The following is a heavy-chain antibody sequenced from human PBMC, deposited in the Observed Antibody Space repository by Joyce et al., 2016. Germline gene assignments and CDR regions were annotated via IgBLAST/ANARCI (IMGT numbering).Heavy chain of an antibody. D-gene: IGHD2-8*01. Sequence: EVQLVESGGGLVKPGGSLRLSCAASGFTFSSYSMSWVRQAPGKGVEWVSSLSSSSSYRKYTDSVKGRFTISRDNAKNSLYLQMNSLRVEDTAVYYCARSSYTNGIFDYWGQGTLVTVSS. CDR3: ARSSYTNGIFDY. J-gene: IGHJ4*02. V-gene: IGHV3-21*01. CDR1: GFTFSSYS. CDR2: LSSSSSYR.